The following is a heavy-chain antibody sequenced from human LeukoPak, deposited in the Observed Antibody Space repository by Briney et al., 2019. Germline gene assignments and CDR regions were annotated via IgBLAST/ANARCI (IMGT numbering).Heavy chain of an antibody. J-gene: IGHJ4*02. Sequence: SETLSLTCTVSGYSISSGYYWGWIRQPPGKGLEWIGSIYHSGSTYYNPSLKSRVTISVDTSKNQFSLKLSSVTAADTAVYYCARRIAAADYFDYWGQGTLVTVSS. CDR1: GYSISSGYY. CDR2: IYHSGST. V-gene: IGHV4-38-2*02. D-gene: IGHD6-13*01. CDR3: ARRIAAADYFDY.